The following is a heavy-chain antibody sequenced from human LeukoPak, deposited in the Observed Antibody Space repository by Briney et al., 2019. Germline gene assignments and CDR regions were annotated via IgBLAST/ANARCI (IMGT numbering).Heavy chain of an antibody. D-gene: IGHD3-22*01. V-gene: IGHV1-46*01. CDR3: ARGTPHYYDSSGHDY. Sequence: ASVKVSCKASGYTFTSYYMHWVRQAPGQGLEWMGIINPSGGSTSYAQKFQGRVTITRDTSTSTVYMELSSLRSEDTAVYYCARGTPHYYDSSGHDYWGQGTLVTVSS. CDR1: GYTFTSYY. CDR2: INPSGGST. J-gene: IGHJ4*02.